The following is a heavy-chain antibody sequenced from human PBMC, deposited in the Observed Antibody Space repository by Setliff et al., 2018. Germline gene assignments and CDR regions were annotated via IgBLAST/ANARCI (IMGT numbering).Heavy chain of an antibody. V-gene: IGHV4-38-2*01. CDR1: GYSISSGNY. Sequence: ASETLSLTCAVSGYSISSGNYWGWIRQPPGKGLEWIGIIYYSGSTYYNPSLKSRVTISVDTSKNQFSLKLSSVTAADTAVYYCARQQQLVIGSTAYYYYGMDVWGQGTTVTVSS. CDR2: IYYSGST. J-gene: IGHJ6*02. D-gene: IGHD6-13*01. CDR3: ARQQQLVIGSTAYYYYGMDV.